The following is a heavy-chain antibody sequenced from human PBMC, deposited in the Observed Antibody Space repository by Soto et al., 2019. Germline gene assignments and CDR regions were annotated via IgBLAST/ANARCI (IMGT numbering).Heavy chain of an antibody. CDR1: GGTFSSYA. CDR3: ARVGGTGGYTYGLDY. CDR2: IIPVFGTG. Sequence: GASVKVSCKASGGTFSSYAISWVRRAPGQGLEWMGGIIPVFGTGIYAQKFQGRVTITADKSTNTAYMELSSLRSEDTAVYFCARVGGTGGYTYGLDYWGQGTLVTVSS. V-gene: IGHV1-69*06. D-gene: IGHD5-18*01. J-gene: IGHJ4*02.